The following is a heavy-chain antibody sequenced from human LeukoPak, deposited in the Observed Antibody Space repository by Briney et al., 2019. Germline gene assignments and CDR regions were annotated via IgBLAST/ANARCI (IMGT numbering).Heavy chain of an antibody. CDR2: INTRTDGATT. J-gene: IGHJ4*02. Sequence: GGSLRLSCAGSGFAFSGSGLNWVRQAPGRGLEWVGRINTRTDGATTTYAAPVKGRFTISRDDSKSTLYLEMNSLKTEDTAVYYCTTEFWYYFNNWGQGTLVTVSS. CDR1: GFAFSGSG. V-gene: IGHV3-15*01. CDR3: TTEFWYYFNN. D-gene: IGHD3-3*01.